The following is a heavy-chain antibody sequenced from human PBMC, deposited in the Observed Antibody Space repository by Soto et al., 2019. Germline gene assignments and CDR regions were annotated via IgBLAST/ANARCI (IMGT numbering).Heavy chain of an antibody. CDR2: ISYDGSNK. CDR3: ARHSGYYYWPFDY. CDR1: GFTFSSYG. Sequence: GGSLRLSCAASGFTFSSYGMHWVRQAPGKGLEWVAVISYDGSNKYYADSVKGRFTISRDNSKNTLYLQMNSLRAEDTAVYYCARHSGYYYWPFDYWGQGTLVTVSS. D-gene: IGHD3-22*01. V-gene: IGHV3-30*03. J-gene: IGHJ4*02.